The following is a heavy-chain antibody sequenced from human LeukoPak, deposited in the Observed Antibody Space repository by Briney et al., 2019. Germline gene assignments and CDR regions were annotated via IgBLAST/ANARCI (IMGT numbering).Heavy chain of an antibody. D-gene: IGHD3-10*01. CDR3: ARDRVKLLWFGELSGVGWFDP. J-gene: IGHJ5*02. Sequence: GASVKVSCKASGYTFASYAMHWVRQAAGQRLEWMGWINAGNGNTKYSQKFQGRVTITRDTSASTAYMELSSLRSEDTAVYYCARDRVKLLWFGELSGVGWFDPWGQGTLVTVSS. CDR2: INAGNGNT. CDR1: GYTFASYA. V-gene: IGHV1-3*01.